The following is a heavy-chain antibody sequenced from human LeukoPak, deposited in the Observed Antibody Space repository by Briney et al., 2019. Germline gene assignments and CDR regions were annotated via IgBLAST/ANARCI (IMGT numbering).Heavy chain of an antibody. CDR3: ARRPYYYDSGRPPHFDY. Sequence: SETLSLTCTVSGDSISSNSFYWGWIRQPPGKGLEWIGSIYYSGSTYYNPSLKSRVTISVDTSKNQFSLKLSSVTAADTAVYYCARRPYYYDSGRPPHFDYWGQGTLVAVSS. J-gene: IGHJ4*02. V-gene: IGHV4-39*01. CDR1: GDSISSNSFY. D-gene: IGHD3-10*01. CDR2: IYYSGST.